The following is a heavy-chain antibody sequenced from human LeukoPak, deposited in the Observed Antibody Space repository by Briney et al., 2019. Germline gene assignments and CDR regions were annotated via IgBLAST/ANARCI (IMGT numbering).Heavy chain of an antibody. Sequence: GGSLRLSCAASGFTFSSYGMHWVRQAPGKGLGWVAVISYDGTNQCYADSVKGRFTISRDNTKTTLFLKMNSRRVEDTAVYYCAKDLVNSTTSDRYYGMDVWGQGTTVTVSS. CDR1: GFTFSSYG. V-gene: IGHV3-30*18. J-gene: IGHJ6*02. D-gene: IGHD4-23*01. CDR3: AKDLVNSTTSDRYYGMDV. CDR2: ISYDGTNQ.